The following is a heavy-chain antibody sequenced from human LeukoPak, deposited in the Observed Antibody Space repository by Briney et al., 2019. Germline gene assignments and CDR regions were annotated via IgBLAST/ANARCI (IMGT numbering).Heavy chain of an antibody. D-gene: IGHD3/OR15-3a*01. CDR2: VSYDGSDK. V-gene: IGHV3-30*18. Sequence: GSPLRLSCAASEFTFSSYAMHWVRQAPGKELEWVALVSYDGSDKYYADSVKGRLTISRDNSKNTLYLQMNSLRGEDTAVYYCAKAHLLDWLLPFDYWGQGTLVTVSS. CDR1: EFTFSSYA. CDR3: AKAHLLDWLLPFDY. J-gene: IGHJ4*02.